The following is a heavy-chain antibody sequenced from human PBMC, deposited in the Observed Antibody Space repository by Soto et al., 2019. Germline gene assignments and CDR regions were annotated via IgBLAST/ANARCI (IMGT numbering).Heavy chain of an antibody. V-gene: IGHV3-64*04. CDR3: ASDRFRGTYYLRGVTYFFEE. D-gene: IGHD1-26*01. Sequence: PGGSLRLSCSASGFTFSEYSMHWVRQAPGKGLQYVSTISSDGDITYYADSVKGRFTISRDNAKNSLYLQMNSLRAEDTAVYYCASDRFRGTYYLRGVTYFFEEWGQGAPVTVSS. CDR2: ISSDGDIT. J-gene: IGHJ4*02. CDR1: GFTFSEYS.